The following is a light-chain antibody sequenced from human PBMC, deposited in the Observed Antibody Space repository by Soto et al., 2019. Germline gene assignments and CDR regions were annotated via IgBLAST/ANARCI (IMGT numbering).Light chain of an antibody. CDR2: AAS. V-gene: IGKV1-39*01. J-gene: IGKJ1*01. Sequence: IQMTQSPSSLSASVGDRVTITCRASQSISSYLNWYQQKPGKAPKLLIYAASTLQSGVPSRFSGSGSGTDFTLTISCLQSEDFATYYCQQYYSYPRKFGQGTKVDIK. CDR3: QQYYSYPRK. CDR1: QSISSY.